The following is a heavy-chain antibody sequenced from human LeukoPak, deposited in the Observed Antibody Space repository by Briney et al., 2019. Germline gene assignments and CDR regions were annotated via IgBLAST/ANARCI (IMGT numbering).Heavy chain of an antibody. D-gene: IGHD3-22*01. J-gene: IGHJ4*02. CDR3: VKDGDYYDSSGYYYFDY. Sequence: PGRSLRLSCAASGFSFSNYGLHWVRQAPGKGLEWVALISYNGNKKYYADSVKGRFTISRDNSKSTLYLQMSSLRAEDTAVYYCVKDGDYYDSSGYYYFDYWGQGTLVTVSS. V-gene: IGHV3-30*18. CDR2: ISYNGNKK. CDR1: GFSFSNYG.